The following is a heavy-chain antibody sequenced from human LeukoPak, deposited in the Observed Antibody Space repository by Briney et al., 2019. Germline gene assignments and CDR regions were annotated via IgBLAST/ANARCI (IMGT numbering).Heavy chain of an antibody. D-gene: IGHD1-26*01. V-gene: IGHV4-34*01. CDR1: GGSFSAYY. J-gene: IGHJ3*02. CDR3: ARHTQWELLGGAFDI. CDR2: INHTGST. Sequence: KTSETLSLTCAVYGGSFSAYYWSWIRQPPGKGLEWVGEINHTGSTNYNPSLKSRVTISVDTSQNQFSLKLSSVTAADTAVYYCARHTQWELLGGAFDIWGQGTMVTVSS.